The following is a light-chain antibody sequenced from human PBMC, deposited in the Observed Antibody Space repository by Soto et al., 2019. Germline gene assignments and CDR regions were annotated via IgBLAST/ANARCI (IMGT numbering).Light chain of an antibody. CDR1: SSDVGGYNY. Sequence: SLLTKPPSASGSPGRSVTISCKGTSSDVGGYNYVSWYQQHPGKAPKLMIYEASKRPSGVPDRFSGSKSGNTASLTVSGLQAEDEADYYCSSYAGSNNFRVFGTGTKVTVL. J-gene: IGLJ1*01. CDR2: EAS. V-gene: IGLV2-8*01. CDR3: SSYAGSNNFRV.